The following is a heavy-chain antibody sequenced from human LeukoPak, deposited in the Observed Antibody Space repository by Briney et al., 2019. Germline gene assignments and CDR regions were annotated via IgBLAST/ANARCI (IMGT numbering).Heavy chain of an antibody. Sequence: PSETLSLTCTVSGGSISSGGYYWSWIRQHPGKGLEWIGYIYYSGSATYNPSLKIRVTISVDTSKNQFYLKLNSVTTADTAVYYCARVMEGDYGAMDVWGQGTTVTVFS. CDR3: ARVMEGDYGAMDV. CDR2: IYYSGSA. D-gene: IGHD3-3*01. J-gene: IGHJ6*02. V-gene: IGHV4-61*08. CDR1: GGSISSGGYY.